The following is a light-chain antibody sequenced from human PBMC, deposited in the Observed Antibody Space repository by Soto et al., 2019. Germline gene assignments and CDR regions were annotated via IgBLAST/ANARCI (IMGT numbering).Light chain of an antibody. J-gene: IGLJ1*01. CDR1: SSDVGGYNY. V-gene: IGLV2-14*01. Sequence: QSVLTQPASVSGSPGQSITISCTGTSSDVGGYNYVSWYQQHPGKAPKLMIYEVSNRPSGVSNRFSGSKSGNTASLTISGLTLENGAAYSGSSYTSTSTLIVLGTGT. CDR3: SSYTSTSTLIV. CDR2: EVS.